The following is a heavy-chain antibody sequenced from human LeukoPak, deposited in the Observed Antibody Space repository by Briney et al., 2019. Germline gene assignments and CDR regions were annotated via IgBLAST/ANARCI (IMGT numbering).Heavy chain of an antibody. CDR1: GYTFTGYY. CDR3: ARLYGGPQAPDY. J-gene: IGHJ4*02. V-gene: IGHV1-2*02. D-gene: IGHD4-23*01. Sequence: ASVKVSCKASGYTFTGYYMHWVRQAPGQGLEWMGWINPNSGGTNYAQKFQGRVTLTRDTSITTAYMELSRLRSDDTAMYYCARLYGGPQAPDYWGQGTLVTVSS. CDR2: INPNSGGT.